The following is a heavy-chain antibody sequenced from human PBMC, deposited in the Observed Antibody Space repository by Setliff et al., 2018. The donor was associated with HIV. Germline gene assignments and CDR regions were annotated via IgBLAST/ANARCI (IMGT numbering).Heavy chain of an antibody. CDR2: IYTDGTT. CDR1: GLTVSSNY. J-gene: IGHJ6*03. Sequence: GGSLRLSCAASGLTVSSNYISWVRQAPGKGLEWVSVIYTDGTTHYADSVKGRFTISRDNSKNTVYLQMSSLRAEDTATYYCAKESGLYSNYKYYYYMDVWGKGTTVTVSS. V-gene: IGHV3-53*01. D-gene: IGHD4-4*01. CDR3: AKESGLYSNYKYYYYMDV.